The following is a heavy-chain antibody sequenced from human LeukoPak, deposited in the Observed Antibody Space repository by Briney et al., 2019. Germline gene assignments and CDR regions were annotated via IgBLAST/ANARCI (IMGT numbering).Heavy chain of an antibody. CDR2: IGSSGSPK. V-gene: IGHV3-48*03. J-gene: IGHJ4*02. Sequence: GGSLRLSCAASGLTFSNYEMKWVRQAPGKGLEWISYIGSSGSPKYYADSVKGRFTISRDNAKNSLYLQMNSLRAEDTAVYYCGRNEWLRVDYWGQGTLVTVSS. CDR1: GLTFSNYE. D-gene: IGHD5-12*01. CDR3: GRNEWLRVDY.